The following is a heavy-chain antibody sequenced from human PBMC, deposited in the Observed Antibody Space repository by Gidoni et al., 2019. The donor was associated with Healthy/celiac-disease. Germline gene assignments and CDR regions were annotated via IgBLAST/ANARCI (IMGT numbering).Heavy chain of an antibody. CDR2: ISYDGSNK. CDR1: GFTFSSYA. CDR3: AREGLAVAGGRLFDY. J-gene: IGHJ4*02. V-gene: IGHV3-30-3*01. Sequence: QVQLVESGGGVVQPGRSLRLSCAAPGFTFSSYAMHWVRQAPGKGLEWVAVISYDGSNKYYADSVKGRFTISRDNSKNTLYLQMNSLRAEDTAVYYCAREGLAVAGGRLFDYWGQGTLVTVSS. D-gene: IGHD6-19*01.